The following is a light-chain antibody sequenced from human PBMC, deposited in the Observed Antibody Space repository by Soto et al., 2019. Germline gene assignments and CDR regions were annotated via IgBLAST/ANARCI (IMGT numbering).Light chain of an antibody. J-gene: IGLJ1*01. CDR1: SSNIGNNY. CDR2: GNN. Sequence: QSVLTQPPSVSAAPGQRVTISCSGSSSNIGNNYVSWYQQLPGTAPKLLIFGNNQRPSGVPDRFSGSKSGTSASLAISGLQSEDEADYYCAAWDDSLNGYVFGTGTKVTVL. V-gene: IGLV1-44*01. CDR3: AAWDDSLNGYV.